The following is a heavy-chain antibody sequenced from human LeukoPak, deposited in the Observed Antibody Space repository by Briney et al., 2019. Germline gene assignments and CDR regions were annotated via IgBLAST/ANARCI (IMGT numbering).Heavy chain of an antibody. Sequence: GGSLRLSCAASGFTFSSYSMNWVRQAPGKGLEWVSYISSSSTIYYADSVKGRFTISRDNAKNSLYLQMNSLRDEDTAVYYCARAAAAASRYYFDYWGQGTLVTVSS. CDR1: GFTFSSYS. CDR3: ARAAAAASRYYFDY. CDR2: ISSSSTI. J-gene: IGHJ4*02. D-gene: IGHD6-13*01. V-gene: IGHV3-48*02.